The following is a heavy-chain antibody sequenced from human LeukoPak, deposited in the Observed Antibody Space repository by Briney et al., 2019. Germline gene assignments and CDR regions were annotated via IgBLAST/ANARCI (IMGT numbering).Heavy chain of an antibody. CDR2: INPSGGST. CDR3: AKADYGDYVTGAFDI. J-gene: IGHJ3*02. V-gene: IGHV1-46*01. D-gene: IGHD4-17*01. CDR1: GYTFTSYY. Sequence: ASVKVSCKASGYTFTSYYMHWVRQAPGQGLEWMGIINPSGGSTSYAQKFQGRVTMTRDTSTSTVYVELSSLRSEDTAVYYCAKADYGDYVTGAFDIWGQGTMVTVSS.